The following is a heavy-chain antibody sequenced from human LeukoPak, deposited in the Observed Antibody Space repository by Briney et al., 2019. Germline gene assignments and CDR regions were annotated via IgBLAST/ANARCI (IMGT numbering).Heavy chain of an antibody. V-gene: IGHV4-34*01. CDR3: ARGNDDSSGYYSDY. CDR1: GGSFSGYY. D-gene: IGHD3-22*01. J-gene: IGHJ4*02. Sequence: SETLSLTCAVYGGSFSGYYWSWIRQPPGKGLEWIKEINHSGSTNYNPSLKSRVTISVDTSKNQFSLKLSSVTAADTAVYYCARGNDDSSGYYSDYWGQGTLVTVSS. CDR2: INHSGST.